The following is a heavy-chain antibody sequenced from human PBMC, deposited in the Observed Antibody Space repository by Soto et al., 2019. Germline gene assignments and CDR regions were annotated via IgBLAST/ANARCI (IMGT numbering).Heavy chain of an antibody. CDR2: IYTSGST. D-gene: IGHD1-26*01. CDR1: GGSINSYY. V-gene: IGHV4-4*07. CDR3: ARGIYSKVGATIWFDP. J-gene: IGHJ5*02. Sequence: SETLSLTCTVSGGSINSYYWSWIRQPAGKGLEWIGRIYTSGSTNYNPSLKSRVTMSVDTSKNRFSLRLSSVTAADTAVYYCARGIYSKVGATIWFDPWGQGTPVTVSS.